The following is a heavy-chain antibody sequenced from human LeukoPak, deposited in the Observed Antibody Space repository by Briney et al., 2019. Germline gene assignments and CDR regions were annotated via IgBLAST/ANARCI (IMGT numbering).Heavy chain of an antibody. J-gene: IGHJ4*02. CDR1: GFTFSSYA. D-gene: IGHD3-22*01. CDR3: ARDLLKEDYYDSSGYDDY. Sequence: GGSLRLSCAASGFTFSSYAMHWVRQAPGKGLEWVAVISYDGSNKYYADSVKGRFTISRDNSKNTLYLQTNSLRAEDTAVYYCARDLLKEDYYDSSGYDDYWGQGTLVTVSS. V-gene: IGHV3-30-3*01. CDR2: ISYDGSNK.